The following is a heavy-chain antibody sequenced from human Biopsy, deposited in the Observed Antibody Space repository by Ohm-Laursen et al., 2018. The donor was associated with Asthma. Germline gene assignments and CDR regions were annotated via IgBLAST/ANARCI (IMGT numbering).Heavy chain of an antibody. CDR2: ISSSGSTT. CDR3: ARVFESSEWGPFYHFGLDV. CDR1: GFSFSDYY. Sequence: SLRLSCAASGFSFSDYYMTWMRQAPGKGLEWVSSISSSGSTTYPAESVKGRFTISGDNAQKSLFLQMGSLRAEDTAIYYCARVFESSEWGPFYHFGLDVWGQGTTAAVSS. V-gene: IGHV3-11*01. D-gene: IGHD6-25*01. J-gene: IGHJ6*02.